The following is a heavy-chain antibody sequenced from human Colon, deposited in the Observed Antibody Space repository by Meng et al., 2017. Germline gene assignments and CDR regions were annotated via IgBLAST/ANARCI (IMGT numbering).Heavy chain of an antibody. CDR2: TYYRSKYYN. CDR3: ARDWGDVRGGFDF. V-gene: IGHV6-1*01. Sequence: QVQLQHSGPGLVTPSQTPSLTCAISGDSVSSNSAAWNWIRQSPSRGLEWLGRTYYRSKYYNDYALSVKSRITINPDTSKNQFSLQLNSVTPEDTAIYYCARDWGDVRGGFDFWGQGTLVTVSS. J-gene: IGHJ4*02. D-gene: IGHD3-10*02. CDR1: GDSVSSNSAA.